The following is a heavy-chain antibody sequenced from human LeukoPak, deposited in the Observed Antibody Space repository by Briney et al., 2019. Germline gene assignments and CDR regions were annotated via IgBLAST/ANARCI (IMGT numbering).Heavy chain of an antibody. CDR2: ISSSGSYI. D-gene: IGHD5-18*01. CDR1: GFTFSSYE. V-gene: IGHV3-21*05. Sequence: GGSLRLSCAASGFTFSSYEMNWVRQAPGKGLEWVSYISSSGSYIYYADSVKGRFTISRGNAKNSLCLQMNSLRAEDTAVYYCARTILVDTARNFDYWGQGTLVTVSS. CDR3: ARTILVDTARNFDY. J-gene: IGHJ4*02.